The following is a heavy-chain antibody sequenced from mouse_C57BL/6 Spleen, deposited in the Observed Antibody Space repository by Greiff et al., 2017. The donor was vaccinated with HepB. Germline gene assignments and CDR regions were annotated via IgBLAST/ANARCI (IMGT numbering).Heavy chain of an antibody. CDR1: GYTFTSYW. J-gene: IGHJ4*01. CDR2: IDPSDSYT. Sequence: QVQLQQPGAELVKPGASVKLSCKASGYTFTSYWMQWVKQRPGQGLEWIGEIDPSDSYTNYNQKFKGKATLTVDTSSSTAYMQLSSLTSEVSAVYYCARSRNYYAMDYWGQGTSVTVSS. CDR3: ARSRNYYAMDY. V-gene: IGHV1-50*01.